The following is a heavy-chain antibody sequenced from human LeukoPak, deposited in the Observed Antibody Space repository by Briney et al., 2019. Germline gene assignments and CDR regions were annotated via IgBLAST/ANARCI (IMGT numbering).Heavy chain of an antibody. CDR2: ITSKAYGGTT. CDR1: GFNFEDYA. Sequence: PGRSLRLSCATSGFNFEDYAMNWVRQAPGKGLEWRGLITSKAYGGTTDLAASVKGRFSISRDESKPIAYLQMNSLKIEDTGVYYCTREVERGGSYWGGDSWGQGTLVTVSP. V-gene: IGHV3-49*04. CDR3: TREVERGGSYWGGDS. D-gene: IGHD1-26*01. J-gene: IGHJ4*02.